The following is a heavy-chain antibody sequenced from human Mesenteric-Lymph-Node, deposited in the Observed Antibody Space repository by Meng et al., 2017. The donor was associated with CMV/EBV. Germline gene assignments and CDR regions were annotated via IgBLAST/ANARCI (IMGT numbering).Heavy chain of an antibody. J-gene: IGHJ6*02. CDR3: ARAREELFGSGYLRNYYYYGMDV. CDR1: GYSFTDYH. Sequence: ASVKVSCKASGYSFTDYHIHWLRQAPGQGLEWMGWISAHNGNTNYAQRLQGRVTMTADTSTSTAYMELRSLRSDDTAVYYCARAREELFGSGYLRNYYYYGMDVWGQGTTVTVSS. D-gene: IGHD3-22*01. V-gene: IGHV1-18*04. CDR2: ISAHNGNT.